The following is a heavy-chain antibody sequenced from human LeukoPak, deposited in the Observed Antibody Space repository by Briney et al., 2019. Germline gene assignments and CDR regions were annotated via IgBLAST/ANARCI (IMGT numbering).Heavy chain of an antibody. D-gene: IGHD4-23*01. CDR1: GFTVSNNH. J-gene: IGHJ4*02. CDR3: MGYGGNSF. Sequence: SGGSLRLSCVASGFTVSNNHVSWVRQAPGKGLEWVSLIDNVGGTYYADSVKGRFTISRDHSENTLYLQMNSLRAEDTALYYCMGYGGNSFWGQGTLVTVPS. V-gene: IGHV3-66*01. CDR2: IDNVGGT.